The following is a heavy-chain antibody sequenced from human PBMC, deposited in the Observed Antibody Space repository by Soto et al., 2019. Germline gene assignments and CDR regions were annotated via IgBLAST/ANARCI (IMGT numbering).Heavy chain of an antibody. CDR3: ARRHDYGDYAAEYYGMDV. CDR2: ISAYNGNT. CDR1: GYTFTSYG. J-gene: IGHJ6*02. V-gene: IGHV1-18*01. D-gene: IGHD4-17*01. Sequence: ASVKVSCKASGYTFTSYGISWVRQAPGQGLEWMGWISAYNGNTNYAQKLQGRVTMTTDTSTSTAYMELRSLRSDDTAVYYCARRHDYGDYAAEYYGMDVWGQGTTVTVSS.